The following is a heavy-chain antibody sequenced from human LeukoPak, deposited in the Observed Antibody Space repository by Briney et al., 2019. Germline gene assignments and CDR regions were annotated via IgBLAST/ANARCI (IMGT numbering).Heavy chain of an antibody. Sequence: GASVKVSCKASGYTFTSYAISWVRQAPGQGLEWMGGIIPIFGTANYAQKFQGRVTITADESTSTAYMELSSLRSEDTAVYYCARAHSYYYDSSGYPFDYWGQGTLVTVSS. D-gene: IGHD3-22*01. J-gene: IGHJ4*02. CDR1: GYTFTSYA. CDR3: ARAHSYYYDSSGYPFDY. V-gene: IGHV1-69*13. CDR2: IIPIFGTA.